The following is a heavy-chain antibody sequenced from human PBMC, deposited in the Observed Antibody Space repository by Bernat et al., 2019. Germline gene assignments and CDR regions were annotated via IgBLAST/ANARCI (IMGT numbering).Heavy chain of an antibody. V-gene: IGHV4-39*01. Sequence: QLQLQESGPGLVKPSETLSLTCTVSGGSISSSSYYWGWIRQPPGKGLEWIGSIYYSGSTYYNPSLKSRVTISVDTSKNQFSLKLSSVTAADTAVYYCARHFRGYVDWLSDNWFDPWGQGTLVTVSS. CDR3: ARHFRGYVDWLSDNWFDP. CDR1: GGSISSSSYY. D-gene: IGHD3-9*01. CDR2: IYYSGST. J-gene: IGHJ5*02.